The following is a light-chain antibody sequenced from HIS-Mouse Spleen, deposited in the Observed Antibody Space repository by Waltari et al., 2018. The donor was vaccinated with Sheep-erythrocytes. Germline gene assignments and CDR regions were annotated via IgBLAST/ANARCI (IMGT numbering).Light chain of an antibody. CDR1: QSISSW. Sequence: DIQMTHSPSTLSAAVDDRVTITCRASQSISSWLAWYQQKPGKAPKLLIYKASSLESGVPSRFSGSGSGTEFTLTISSLQPDDFATYYCQQYNSALTFGPGTKVDIK. V-gene: IGKV1-5*03. CDR2: KAS. CDR3: QQYNSALT. J-gene: IGKJ3*01.